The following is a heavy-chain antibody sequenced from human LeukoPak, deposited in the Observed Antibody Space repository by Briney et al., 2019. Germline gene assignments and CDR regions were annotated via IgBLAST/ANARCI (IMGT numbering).Heavy chain of an antibody. D-gene: IGHD2-15*01. Sequence: GASVKVSCKASGGTFSSYTISWGRQAAGQGLEWMGRIIPILGMANYAQKFQGRVTITAGKSTSTAYMELSSLRSEDTAVYYCAREGPPPDCSGGSCYSFYAFDIWGQGTMVTVSS. CDR1: GGTFSSYT. V-gene: IGHV1-69*04. CDR2: IIPILGMA. J-gene: IGHJ3*02. CDR3: AREGPPPDCSGGSCYSFYAFDI.